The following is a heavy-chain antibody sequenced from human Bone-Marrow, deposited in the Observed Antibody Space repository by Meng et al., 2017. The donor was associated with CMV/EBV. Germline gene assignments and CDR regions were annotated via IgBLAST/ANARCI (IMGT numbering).Heavy chain of an antibody. V-gene: IGHV1-18*01. CDR3: ARDRCKTCSSGWWFGA. J-gene: IGHJ5*02. D-gene: IGHD1-26*01. Sequence: ASVKVSCKASGYSFSNFGIAWVRQAPGQGLEWMGWINSYNDEAFYSHKLQDRLTMTMDTSTDTAYMELRGQRSDDTAVYYCARDRCKTCSSGWWFGAWGQGTLVTVSS. CDR1: GYSFSNFG. CDR2: INSYNDEA.